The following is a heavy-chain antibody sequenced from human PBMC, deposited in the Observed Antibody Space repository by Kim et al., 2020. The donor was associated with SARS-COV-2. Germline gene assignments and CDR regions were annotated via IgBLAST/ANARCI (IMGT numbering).Heavy chain of an antibody. CDR1: GGSISSYY. CDR3: ARDQRKDCSGGSCPMSHYYGIDV. Sequence: SETLSLTCTVSGGSISSYYWSWIRQPPGKGLEWIGYIYYSGSTNYNPSLKSRVTISVDTSKNQFSLKLSSVTAADTAVYYCARDQRKDCSGGSCPMSHYYGIDVWGQGTTVTVSS. J-gene: IGHJ6*02. D-gene: IGHD2-15*01. CDR2: IYYSGST. V-gene: IGHV4-59*01.